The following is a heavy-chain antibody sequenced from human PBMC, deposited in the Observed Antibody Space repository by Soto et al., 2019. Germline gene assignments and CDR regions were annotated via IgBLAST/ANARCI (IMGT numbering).Heavy chain of an antibody. D-gene: IGHD2-2*01. V-gene: IGHV1-3*05. J-gene: IGHJ6*02. Sequence: QVQLVQSGAEEKKPGASVKVSCKASGYTFTSYAMHWVRQAPGQRPEWMGWINAGNGNTKYSQKFQGRVTITRDTSASTAYMELRSLRSEDTAVYYCARVPAARGGGMDVWGQGTTVTVSS. CDR3: ARVPAARGGGMDV. CDR1: GYTFTSYA. CDR2: INAGNGNT.